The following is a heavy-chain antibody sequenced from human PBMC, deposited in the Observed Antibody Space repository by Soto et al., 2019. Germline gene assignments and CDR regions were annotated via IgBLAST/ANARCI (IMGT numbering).Heavy chain of an antibody. D-gene: IGHD3-9*01. CDR2: IGYDGSNK. J-gene: IGHJ6*02. Sequence: GGSLRLSCAASGFTFSSYGMHWVRQAPGKGLEWVAVIGYDGSNKYYADSVKGRFTISRDNSKNTLYLQMNSLRAEDTAVYYCARVGYDIFYGMDVWGQGTTVTVSS. CDR3: ARVGYDIFYGMDV. CDR1: GFTFSSYG. V-gene: IGHV3-33*01.